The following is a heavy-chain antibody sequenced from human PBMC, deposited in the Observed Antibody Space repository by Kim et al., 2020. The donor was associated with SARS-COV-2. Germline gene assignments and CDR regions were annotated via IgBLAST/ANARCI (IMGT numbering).Heavy chain of an antibody. CDR1: GFSFSTSW. D-gene: IGHD3-10*01. CDR2: IRQDGNEI. CDR3: ARPNYYGSGRFRDWFDP. Sequence: GGSLRLSCVVSGFSFSTSWMSWVRQAPGTGPEWVANIRQDGNEIDYADSVKGRFIISRDNTKNSLYLQMNSLRVEDTAVYYCARPNYYGSGRFRDWFDPWGQGTLVIVSS. V-gene: IGHV3-7*01. J-gene: IGHJ5*02.